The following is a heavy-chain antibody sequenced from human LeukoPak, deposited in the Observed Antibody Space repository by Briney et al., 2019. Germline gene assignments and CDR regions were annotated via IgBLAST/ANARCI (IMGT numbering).Heavy chain of an antibody. CDR3: ARGRVVVVAATNPRYFDY. J-gene: IGHJ4*02. V-gene: IGHV4-34*01. CDR2: INHSGST. D-gene: IGHD2-15*01. Sequence: SETLSLTCAVYGGSFSGYYWSWIRQPPGKGLEWIGEINHSGSTNYNPSLKSRVTISVDTSKNQFSLKLSSVTAADTAVYYCARGRVVVVAATNPRYFDYWGQGTLVTVSS. CDR1: GGSFSGYY.